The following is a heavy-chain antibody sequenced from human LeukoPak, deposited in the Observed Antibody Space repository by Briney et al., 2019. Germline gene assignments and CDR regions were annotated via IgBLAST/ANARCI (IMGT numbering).Heavy chain of an antibody. J-gene: IGHJ4*02. CDR1: GYSFTSYW. V-gene: IGHV5-51*01. Sequence: GESLKISCKGSGYSFTSYWIGWVRQMPGKGLEWMGIIYPGDSDTRYSPSFQGQVTISADKSISTAYLQWSSLKASDTAMYYCARLKFYDSSGYYYYFDYWGQRTLVTVSS. CDR2: IYPGDSDT. D-gene: IGHD3-22*01. CDR3: ARLKFYDSSGYYYYFDY.